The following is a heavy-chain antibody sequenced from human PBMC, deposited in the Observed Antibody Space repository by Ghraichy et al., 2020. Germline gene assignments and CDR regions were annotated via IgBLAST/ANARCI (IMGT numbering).Heavy chain of an antibody. CDR2: IYISGTI. Sequence: SETLSLTCTVSGGSISSYQWSWIRQAAGKRMEWIGRIYISGTINYNPSLKSRVTMSVDRSKNQISLRLYSVTAADTAVYYCASGNYFDSSGPFDYWGQGTLLTFSS. D-gene: IGHD3-22*01. J-gene: IGHJ4*02. CDR3: ASGNYFDSSGPFDY. CDR1: GGSISSYQ. V-gene: IGHV4-4*07.